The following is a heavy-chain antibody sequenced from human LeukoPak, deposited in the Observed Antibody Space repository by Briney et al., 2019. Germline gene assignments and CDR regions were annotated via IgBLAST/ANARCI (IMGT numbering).Heavy chain of an antibody. CDR2: IIGTGVTT. Sequence: PGGSLRLSCAASGAIFSNLAMSWVRQAPGKGLEWVSLIIGTGVTTYYAASVKGRFTISRDNSKNTLYLQMNSLRAQDTALYYCGSTSMVRGVITPFDYWGQGTLVTVSS. CDR1: GAIFSNLA. V-gene: IGHV3-23*01. D-gene: IGHD3-10*01. J-gene: IGHJ4*02. CDR3: GSTSMVRGVITPFDY.